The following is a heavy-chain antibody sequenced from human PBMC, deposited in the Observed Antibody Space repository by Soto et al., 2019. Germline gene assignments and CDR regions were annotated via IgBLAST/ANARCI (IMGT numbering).Heavy chain of an antibody. CDR3: ARAIVVVVAATRYNWFDP. CDR2: IYHSGST. D-gene: IGHD2-15*01. Sequence: QVQLQESGPGLVKPSGTLSLTCAVSGGSISSSNWWSWVRQPPGKGLEWIGEIYHSGSTNYNPSLKTRVTISVDKSKNQCSLKLRSVTAADTAVYYCARAIVVVVAATRYNWFDPWGQGTLVTVSS. V-gene: IGHV4-4*02. CDR1: GGSISSSNW. J-gene: IGHJ5*02.